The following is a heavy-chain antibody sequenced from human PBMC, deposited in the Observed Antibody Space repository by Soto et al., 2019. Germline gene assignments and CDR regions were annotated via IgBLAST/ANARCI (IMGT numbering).Heavy chain of an antibody. Sequence: GASVKVSCKASGYTFASYAISWMRQAPGQGLEWMGGIIPIFGTANYAQKFQGRVTITADESTSTAYMELSSLRSEDTAVYYCAEGEDIVLVPAAMPGPSGYYYYGMDVWGQGTTVTVSS. CDR1: GYTFASYA. CDR2: IIPIFGTA. V-gene: IGHV1-69*13. D-gene: IGHD2-2*01. J-gene: IGHJ6*02. CDR3: AEGEDIVLVPAAMPGPSGYYYYGMDV.